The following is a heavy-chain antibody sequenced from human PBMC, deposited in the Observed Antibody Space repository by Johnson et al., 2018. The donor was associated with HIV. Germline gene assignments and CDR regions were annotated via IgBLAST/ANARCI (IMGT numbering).Heavy chain of an antibody. J-gene: IGHJ3*02. CDR1: GFTFSSYG. CDR2: IRYDGSNK. Sequence: QVQLVESGGGVVQPGGSLRLSCAASGFTFSSYGMHWVRQTPGKGLEWVAFIRYDGSNKYYVDSVKGRFTISRDNAKNSLYLQMNSLRAEDTAVYYCARDQEQWLHPHAFDIWGQGTMVTVSS. D-gene: IGHD6-19*01. CDR3: ARDQEQWLHPHAFDI. V-gene: IGHV3-30*02.